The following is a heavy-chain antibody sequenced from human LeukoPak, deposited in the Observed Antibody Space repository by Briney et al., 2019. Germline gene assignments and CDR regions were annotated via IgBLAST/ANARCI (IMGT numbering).Heavy chain of an antibody. CDR3: VSPLRYCDWLPCDD. CDR2: TSYDGRNK. J-gene: IGHJ4*02. D-gene: IGHD3-9*01. CDR1: GFTFGDYA. Sequence: PGGSLRLSCSASGFTFGDYAMSWVRQAPGKGLEWVTVTSYDGRNKYYADFVKGRFTISRDNSKNTLYLQMNSLRAEDTAVYYCVSPLRYCDWLPCDDWGRGTLVTVSS. V-gene: IGHV3-30*04.